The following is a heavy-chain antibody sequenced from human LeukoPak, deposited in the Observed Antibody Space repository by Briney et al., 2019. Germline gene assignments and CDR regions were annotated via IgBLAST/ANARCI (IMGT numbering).Heavy chain of an antibody. Sequence: ETLSLTCTVSGDSMSIYYWSWIRQPPGKGLEWIGNMYYSGSPDYNPSLKSRVTISIDTSKNQFSLRLTSVTAADTAVYYCARWRPYFYDSSGYVDYWGQGTLVTVSS. D-gene: IGHD3-22*01. J-gene: IGHJ4*02. CDR1: GDSMSIYY. CDR2: MYYSGSP. V-gene: IGHV4-59*01. CDR3: ARWRPYFYDSSGYVDY.